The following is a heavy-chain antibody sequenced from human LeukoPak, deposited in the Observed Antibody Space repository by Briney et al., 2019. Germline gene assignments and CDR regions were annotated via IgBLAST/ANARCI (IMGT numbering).Heavy chain of an antibody. CDR1: GYTFTGYF. CDR3: ARDQGYNWNDGYYYYYMDV. D-gene: IGHD1-20*01. CDR2: INPNSGGT. J-gene: IGHJ6*03. V-gene: IGHV1-2*02. Sequence: ASVKVSCKATGYTFTGYFIHWVRQAPGQGLEWMGWINPNSGGTNYAQKFQGRVTMTRDTSISTAYMELSRLRSDDTAVYYCARDQGYNWNDGYYYYYMDVWGKGTTVTISS.